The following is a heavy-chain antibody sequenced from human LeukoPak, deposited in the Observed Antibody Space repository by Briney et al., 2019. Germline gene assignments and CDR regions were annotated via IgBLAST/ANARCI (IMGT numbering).Heavy chain of an antibody. CDR3: AELGITMIGGV. Sequence: LPGGSLRLSCAASGFTFNNYGMNWVRQAPGKGLEWVSGISGGGGSTYYADSVKGRFTISRDNAKNSLYLQMNSLRAEDTAVYYCAELGITMIGGVWGKGTTVTISS. CDR1: GFTFNNYG. J-gene: IGHJ6*04. CDR2: ISGGGGST. V-gene: IGHV3-23*01. D-gene: IGHD3-10*02.